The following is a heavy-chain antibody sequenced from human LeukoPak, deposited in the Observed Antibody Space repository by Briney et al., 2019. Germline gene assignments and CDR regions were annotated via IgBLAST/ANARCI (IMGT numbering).Heavy chain of an antibody. D-gene: IGHD3-3*01. CDR2: ISGSGGST. V-gene: IGHV3-23*01. J-gene: IGHJ6*03. Sequence: SGGSLRLSCAASGFTFSSYAMSWVRQAPGKGLEWVSAISGSGGSTYYADSVEGRFTISRDNSKNTLYLQMNSLRSEDTAVYYCARAPYYDSWSGYPHYYYYYMDVWGKGTTVTVSS. CDR1: GFTFSSYA. CDR3: ARAPYYDSWSGYPHYYYYYMDV.